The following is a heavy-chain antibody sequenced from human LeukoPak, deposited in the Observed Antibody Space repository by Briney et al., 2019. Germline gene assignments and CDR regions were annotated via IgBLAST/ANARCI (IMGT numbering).Heavy chain of an antibody. Sequence: SETLSLTCTVSGGSMSSYYWSWIRQPPGKGLEWIGYIYISGSTNYNPSLKSRVAISEDTSKNQFSLKLTSVTAADTALYYCARHPRASDPFDIWGQGTIVTVSS. V-gene: IGHV4-4*09. J-gene: IGHJ3*02. CDR3: ARHPRASDPFDI. CDR1: GGSMSSYY. CDR2: IYISGST.